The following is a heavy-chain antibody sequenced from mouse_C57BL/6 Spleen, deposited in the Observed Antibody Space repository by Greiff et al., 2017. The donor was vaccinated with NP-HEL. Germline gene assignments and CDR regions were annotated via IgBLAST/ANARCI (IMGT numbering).Heavy chain of an antibody. CDR2: IHPNSGST. Sequence: QVQLQQPGAELVKPGASVKLSCKASGYTFTSYWMHWVKQRPGQGLEWIGMIHPNSGSTNSNEKFKSKATLTVDKSSSTAYMQLSSLTSEDSAVYYCARDFYYGSSYDYWGQGTTLTVSS. V-gene: IGHV1-64*01. CDR3: ARDFYYGSSYDY. D-gene: IGHD1-1*01. CDR1: GYTFTSYW. J-gene: IGHJ2*01.